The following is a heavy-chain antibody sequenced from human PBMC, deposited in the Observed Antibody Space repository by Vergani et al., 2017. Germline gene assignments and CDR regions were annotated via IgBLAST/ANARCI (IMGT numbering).Heavy chain of an antibody. CDR1: GFIFKNYG. J-gene: IGHJ5*02. V-gene: IGHV3-20*04. Sequence: EVQVVESGGNVVRPGGSLRLSCETSGFIFKNYGMAWVRQPPGKGLEWVSGITWSGGTTAYADSVKGRFTISRDNAKNSLYLQMHSLRIEDTAFYYCARDQGSSSSDRYSAYWFEPWGPGTLVTVSS. CDR3: ARDQGSSSSDRYSAYWFEP. CDR2: ITWSGGTT. D-gene: IGHD2-2*01.